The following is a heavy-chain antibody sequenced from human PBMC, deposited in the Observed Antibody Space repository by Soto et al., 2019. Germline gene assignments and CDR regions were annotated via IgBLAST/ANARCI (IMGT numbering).Heavy chain of an antibody. CDR2: IDPSDSQT. J-gene: IGHJ4*02. CDR1: EYSFAGYW. V-gene: IGHV5-10-1*01. D-gene: IGHD3-22*01. Sequence: GESLKISCKGSEYSFAGYWITWVLQKPGKSLEWMGRIDPSDSQTYYSPSFRGHVTISVTKSITTVFLQWSSLRASDTAMYYCARQIYDSDTGPNFQYYFDSWGQGTPVTVSS. CDR3: ARQIYDSDTGPNFQYYFDS.